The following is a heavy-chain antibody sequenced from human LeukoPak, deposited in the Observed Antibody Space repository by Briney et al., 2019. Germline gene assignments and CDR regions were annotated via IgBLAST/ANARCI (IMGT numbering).Heavy chain of an antibody. CDR2: INPNSGGT. D-gene: IGHD6-6*01. CDR1: GYTFTGYY. Sequence: ASVKVSCKASGYTFTGYYVHWVRQAPGQGLEWMGRINPNSGGTNYAQKFQGSVTMTRDTSISTAYMELSRLRSDDTAVYYCARERWSSSSGSAGYWGQGTLVTVSS. V-gene: IGHV1-2*06. CDR3: ARERWSSSSGSAGY. J-gene: IGHJ4*02.